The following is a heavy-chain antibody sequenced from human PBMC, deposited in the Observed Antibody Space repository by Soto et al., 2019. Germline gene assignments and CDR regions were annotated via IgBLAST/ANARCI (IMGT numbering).Heavy chain of an antibody. Sequence: QVPLVQSGAEVKKPGASVTVSCKASGYTFTNSGINWVRQAPGQGLEWMGWISAYSGHTNYAQKLQDRVTMTTATTTSTAYMELRSLRSDDTAVYYCARRPHLADNVELDYWGQGTLVTVSS. CDR3: ARRPHLADNVELDY. D-gene: IGHD2-21*01. J-gene: IGHJ4*02. CDR2: ISAYSGHT. CDR1: GYTFTNSG. V-gene: IGHV1-18*01.